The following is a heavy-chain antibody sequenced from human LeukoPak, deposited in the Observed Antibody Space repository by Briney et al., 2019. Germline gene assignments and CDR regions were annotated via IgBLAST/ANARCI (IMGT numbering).Heavy chain of an antibody. CDR2: ISYSGTI. J-gene: IGHJ5*02. D-gene: IGHD7-27*01. CDR1: GGSVNSSSYY. Sequence: SETLSLTCTVSGGSVNSSSYYWRWTRQPPGKGLEWNGNISYSGTIYNNPALTTRDSLTIDTSKNQSSVKLTSVPAADTAMEYRPSLGTLRSWGQGTLVTVSS. CDR3: PSLGTLRS. V-gene: IGHV4-39*01.